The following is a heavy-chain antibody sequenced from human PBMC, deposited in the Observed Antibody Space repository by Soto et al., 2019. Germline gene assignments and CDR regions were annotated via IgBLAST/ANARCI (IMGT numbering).Heavy chain of an antibody. V-gene: IGHV3-11*05. Sequence: SGFTFSDYYMSWIRQAPGKGLEWDSYISSSSSYTNYADSVKGRFTISRDNAKNSLYLQMNSLRAEDTAVYYCARDHHRYSGYDYVDYWGQGTLVTVSS. CDR2: ISSSSSYT. CDR3: ARDHHRYSGYDYVDY. D-gene: IGHD5-12*01. CDR1: GFTFSDYY. J-gene: IGHJ4*02.